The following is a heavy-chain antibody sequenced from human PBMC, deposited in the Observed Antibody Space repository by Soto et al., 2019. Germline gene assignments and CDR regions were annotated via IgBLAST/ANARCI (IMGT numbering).Heavy chain of an antibody. Sequence: QVQLVQSGAEVKKPGSSVKVSCKASGGTFSSYTISCVRQAPGQGLEWMGRIIPILGIANYAQKFQGRVTITADKSTSTAYMELSSLRSEDTAVYYCAESPNRNWFDPWGQGTLVTVSS. J-gene: IGHJ5*02. CDR3: AESPNRNWFDP. CDR1: GGTFSSYT. CDR2: IIPILGIA. V-gene: IGHV1-69*02.